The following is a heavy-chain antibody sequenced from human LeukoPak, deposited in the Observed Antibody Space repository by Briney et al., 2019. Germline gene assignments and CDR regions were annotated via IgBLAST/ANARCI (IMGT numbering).Heavy chain of an antibody. CDR1: GYTFTSYY. CDR2: INPNSGGT. J-gene: IGHJ4*02. D-gene: IGHD2-2*01. CDR3: ARESVQGYCSSTSCPCDY. Sequence: GASVKVSCKASGYTFTSYYMHWVRQAPGQGLEWMGWINPNSGGTNYAQKFQGRVTMTRDTSISTAYMELSRLRSDDTAVYYCARESVQGYCSSTSCPCDYWGQGTLVTVSS. V-gene: IGHV1-2*02.